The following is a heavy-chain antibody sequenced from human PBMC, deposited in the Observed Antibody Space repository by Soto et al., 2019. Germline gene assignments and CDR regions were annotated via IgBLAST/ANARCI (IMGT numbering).Heavy chain of an antibody. CDR3: AKGTRGNSPELDF. Sequence: GALRLSCAASGFTFDDYTMHWVRQTPGKGLEWVSLISWDGDSAYHADSVRGRFTISRDNSKNSLFLQMNNVRAEDAALYFCAKGTRGNSPELDFWGQGTLVTVSS. D-gene: IGHD1-1*01. J-gene: IGHJ4*02. CDR2: ISWDGDSA. V-gene: IGHV3-43*01. CDR1: GFTFDDYT.